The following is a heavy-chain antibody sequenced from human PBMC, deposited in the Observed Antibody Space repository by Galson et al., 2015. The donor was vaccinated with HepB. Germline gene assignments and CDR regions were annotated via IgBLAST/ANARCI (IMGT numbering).Heavy chain of an antibody. CDR3: AEDGIMVANNPYHFHY. D-gene: IGHD2-15*01. CDR2: ITSSGGNS. Sequence: SLRLSCAASGFSFTRYAMTWVRQAPGKGLEWVSSITSSGGNSYYTDSVKGRFTVSRDNSKNTLLLQLNSPRAEDTAMYFCAEDGIMVANNPYHFHYWGQGTLVTVSS. CDR1: GFSFTRYA. V-gene: IGHV3-23*01. J-gene: IGHJ4*02.